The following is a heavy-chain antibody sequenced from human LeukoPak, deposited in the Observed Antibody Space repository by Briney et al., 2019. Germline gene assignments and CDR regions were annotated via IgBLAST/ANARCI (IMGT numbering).Heavy chain of an antibody. CDR2: ISAYSGGT. D-gene: IGHD2-8*01. CDR3: AAIGYCTNGVCSDAFDI. J-gene: IGHJ3*02. CDR1: GYTFTSYG. V-gene: IGHV1-2*02. Sequence: ASVKVSCKASGYTFTSYGISWVRQAPGQGLEWMGWISAYSGGTNYAQKFQGRVTMTRDTSISTAYMELSRLRSEDTAVYYCAAIGYCTNGVCSDAFDIWGQGTMVTVSS.